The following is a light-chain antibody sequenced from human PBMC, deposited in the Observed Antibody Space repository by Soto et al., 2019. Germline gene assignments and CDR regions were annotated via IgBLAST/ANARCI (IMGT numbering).Light chain of an antibody. CDR1: QSVSSY. J-gene: IGKJ5*01. V-gene: IGKV3-11*01. Sequence: TQTQTTLSLSPGERATLSCRASQSVSSYLAWYQQKPGQAPRLLIYDASNRATGIPARFSGSGSGTNFTLTISSLEPEDFAVYYCQQRRSWQVTFGEGRRLE. CDR2: DAS. CDR3: QQRRSWQVT.